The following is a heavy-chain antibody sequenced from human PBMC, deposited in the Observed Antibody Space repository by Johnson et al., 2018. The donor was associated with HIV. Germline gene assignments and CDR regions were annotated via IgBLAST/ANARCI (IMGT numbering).Heavy chain of an antibody. CDR1: GFTFSSYW. J-gene: IGHJ3*02. CDR2: IKQDGSEK. Sequence: VQLVESGGGLVKPGGSLRLSCAASGFTFSSYWMSWVRQAPGKGLEWVANIKQDGSEKYYVDSVKGRFTISRDNAKNSLYLQMHSLRAEDTAVYYCARPLVLWFGETYDAFDIWGQGTMVTVSS. D-gene: IGHD3-10*01. CDR3: ARPLVLWFGETYDAFDI. V-gene: IGHV3-7*01.